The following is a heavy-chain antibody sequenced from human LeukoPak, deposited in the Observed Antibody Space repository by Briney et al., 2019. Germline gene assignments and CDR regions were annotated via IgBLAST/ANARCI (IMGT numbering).Heavy chain of an antibody. CDR1: GGSISSSSYY. J-gene: IGHJ4*02. CDR3: ARIPAAPGGADY. Sequence: SETLSLTCTVSGGSISSSSYYWGWIRQPPGKGLEWIGSIYYSGSTYYNPSLKSRVTISVDTSKNQFSLKLSSVTAADTAVYYCARIPAAPGGADYWGQGTLVTVSS. CDR2: IYYSGST. V-gene: IGHV4-39*01. D-gene: IGHD2-2*01.